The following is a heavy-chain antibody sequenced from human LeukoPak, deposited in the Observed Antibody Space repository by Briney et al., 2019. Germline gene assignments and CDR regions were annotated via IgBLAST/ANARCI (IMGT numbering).Heavy chain of an antibody. CDR3: ARATYYDFWSGYYTD. V-gene: IGHV4-61*02. CDR1: GGSISSSSYY. CDR2: IYTSGST. J-gene: IGHJ4*02. Sequence: SETLSLTCTVSGGSISSSSYYWSWIRQPAGKGLEWIGRIYTSGSTNYNPSLKSRVTISVDTSKNQFSLKLSSVTAADTAVYYCARATYYDFWSGYYTDWGQGTLVTVSS. D-gene: IGHD3-3*01.